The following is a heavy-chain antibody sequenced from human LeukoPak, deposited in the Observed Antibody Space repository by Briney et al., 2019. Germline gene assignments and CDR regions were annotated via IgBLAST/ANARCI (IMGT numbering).Heavy chain of an antibody. CDR1: GYTFTIYG. D-gene: IGHD5-18*01. CDR3: ARVDRGYSYGFDYYYYMDV. J-gene: IGHJ6*03. Sequence: SVKVSCKASGYTFTIYGISWVRQAPGQGLEWMGWISAYNGNTNYAQKLQGRVTMTTDTSTSTAYMELRSLRSDDTAVYYCARVDRGYSYGFDYYYYMDVWDKGTTVTISS. V-gene: IGHV1-18*01. CDR2: ISAYNGNT.